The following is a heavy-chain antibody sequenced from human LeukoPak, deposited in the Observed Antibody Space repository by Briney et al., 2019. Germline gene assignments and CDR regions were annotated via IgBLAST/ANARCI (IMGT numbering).Heavy chain of an antibody. V-gene: IGHV2-5*08. CDR1: GCSISSGGYY. Sequence: SLSLTCTVSGCSISSGGYYWSWIRQPPGKALEWLALIYWDGGKRYSPSLRSRLTITKDTSKNQVVLTMTNMDPVDTATYYCAHSILALIDCWGQGTLVTVSS. CDR3: AHSILALIDC. J-gene: IGHJ4*02. CDR2: IYWDGGK. D-gene: IGHD2-21*01.